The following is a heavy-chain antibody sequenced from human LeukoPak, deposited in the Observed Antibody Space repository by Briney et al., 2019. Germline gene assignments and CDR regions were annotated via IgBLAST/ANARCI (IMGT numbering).Heavy chain of an antibody. J-gene: IGHJ4*02. V-gene: IGHV3-23*01. CDR2: LSGSGDDT. CDR1: GFTFSSYA. CDR3: VVQRGGAGYNTFDY. D-gene: IGHD5-24*01. Sequence: GGSLRLSCAASGFTFSSYAMSWVRQAPGKGLEWVSGLSGSGDDTYYADSVKGRFTISRDNSKNTLYLRMNSLRAEDTAVYYCVVQRGGAGYNTFDYWGQGTLVTVSS.